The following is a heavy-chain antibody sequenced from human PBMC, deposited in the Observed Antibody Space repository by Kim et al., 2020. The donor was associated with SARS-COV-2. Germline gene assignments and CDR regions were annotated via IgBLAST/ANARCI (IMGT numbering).Heavy chain of an antibody. CDR1: GDSVSSNSAA. Sequence: SQTLSLTCAISGDSVSSNSAAWNWIRQSPSRGLEWLGRTYYRSKWYNDYAVSVKSRITINPDTSKNQFSLQLNSVTPEDTAVYYCARDRGVVVAAIGNYYYYYGMDVWGQGTTVTVSS. V-gene: IGHV6-1*01. CDR3: ARDRGVVVAAIGNYYYYYGMDV. CDR2: TYYRSKWYN. J-gene: IGHJ6*02. D-gene: IGHD2-15*01.